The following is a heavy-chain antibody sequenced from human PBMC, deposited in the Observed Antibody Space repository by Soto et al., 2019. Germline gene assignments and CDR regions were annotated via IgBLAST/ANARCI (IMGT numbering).Heavy chain of an antibody. CDR3: ARADYGGKGGLRGTYFDY. J-gene: IGHJ4*02. CDR2: IYYTGIT. CDR1: GDSISGDSYC. Sequence: LSLTCTVSGDSISGDSYCWSWIRQHPGRGLEWIGDIYYTGITYYNPALKSRISISVDTSKNQFSLNLNSVTAADTAVYFCARADYGGKGGLRGTYFDYWGQGTLVTVSS. D-gene: IGHD4-17*01. V-gene: IGHV4-31*03.